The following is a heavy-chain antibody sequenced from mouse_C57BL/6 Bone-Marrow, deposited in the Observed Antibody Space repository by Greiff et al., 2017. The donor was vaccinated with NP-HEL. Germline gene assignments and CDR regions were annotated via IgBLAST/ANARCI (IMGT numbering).Heavy chain of an antibody. CDR2: IDPSDSET. D-gene: IGHD2-1*01. Sequence: QVQLQQPGAELVRPGSSVKLSCKASGYTFTSYWMHWVKQRPIQGLEWIGNIDPSDSETHYNQKFKDKATLTVDKSSSTAYMQLSSLTSEDSAVYYCAIGDYYGNYYHTGWFAYWGQGTLVTVSA. V-gene: IGHV1-52*01. CDR1: GYTFTSYW. J-gene: IGHJ3*01. CDR3: AIGDYYGNYYHTGWFAY.